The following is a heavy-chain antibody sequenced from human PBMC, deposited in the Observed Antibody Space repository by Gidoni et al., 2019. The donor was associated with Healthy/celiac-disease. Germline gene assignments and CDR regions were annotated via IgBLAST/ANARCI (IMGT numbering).Heavy chain of an antibody. CDR3: ARSELPSLAYCGGDCYLRFDP. V-gene: IGHV1-69*01. D-gene: IGHD2-21*01. Sequence: QVQLVQSGAEVKKPGSSVKVSCKASGGTFSRYAISWVRQAPGQGLEWMGGIIPIFGTANYAQKFQGRVTITADESTSTAYMELSSLRSEDTAVYYCARSELPSLAYCGGDCYLRFDPWGQGTLVTVSS. CDR1: GGTFSRYA. CDR2: IIPIFGTA. J-gene: IGHJ5*02.